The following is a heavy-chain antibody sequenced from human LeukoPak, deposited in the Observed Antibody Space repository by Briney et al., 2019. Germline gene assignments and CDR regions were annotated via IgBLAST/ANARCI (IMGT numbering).Heavy chain of an antibody. CDR1: GFTFSGSA. J-gene: IGHJ5*02. CDR3: TRHPDYGDYVWFDP. Sequence: GGSLRLSCAASGFTFSGSAMHWVRQASGKGLEWVGRIRSKANSYATAYAASVKGRFTISRDDSKNTAYLQMNSLKTEDTAVYYCTRHPDYGDYVWFDPWGQGTLDTVSS. D-gene: IGHD4-17*01. CDR2: IRSKANSYAT. V-gene: IGHV3-73*01.